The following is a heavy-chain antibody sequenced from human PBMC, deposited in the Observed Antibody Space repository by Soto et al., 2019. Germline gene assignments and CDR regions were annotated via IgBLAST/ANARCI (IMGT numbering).Heavy chain of an antibody. CDR1: GFSTYS. CDR2: ISYDGSHT. J-gene: IGHJ4*02. CDR3: ARDKSSSFDY. D-gene: IGHD2-15*01. V-gene: IGHV3-30*04. Sequence: QLQLGESGGGVVQPGRSLRLSCAACGFSTYSMHWVRQAPGKGLEWVALISYDGSHTYYADSVKGRFTISIDNSKNTLYLQMNSLKIEDTAVYYCARDKSSSFDYWGQGTLVTVSP.